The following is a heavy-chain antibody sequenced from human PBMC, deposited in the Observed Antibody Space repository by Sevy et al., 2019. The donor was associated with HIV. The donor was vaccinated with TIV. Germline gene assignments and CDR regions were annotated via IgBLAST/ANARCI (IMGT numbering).Heavy chain of an antibody. V-gene: IGHV1-2*06. Sequence: ASVKVSCKASGYTFTGYYMHWVRQAPGQGLEWMGRINPNSGGTKYAQKFQGRVTMTRDTSISTAYMELSRLRSDDTAVYYCARMPNYDFWSGYSQAYNWFDPWGQGTLVTVSS. CDR2: INPNSGGT. D-gene: IGHD3-3*01. J-gene: IGHJ5*02. CDR1: GYTFTGYY. CDR3: ARMPNYDFWSGYSQAYNWFDP.